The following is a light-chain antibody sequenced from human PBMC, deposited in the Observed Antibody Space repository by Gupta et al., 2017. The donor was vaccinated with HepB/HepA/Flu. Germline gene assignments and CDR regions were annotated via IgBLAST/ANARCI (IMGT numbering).Light chain of an antibody. CDR1: ESVSSN. CDR2: GAS. V-gene: IGKV3-15*01. Sequence: EIVMTQSPATLSVSPMEKATLSCRASESVSSNVAWYQQKPGQAPRLLIYGASTSATGIPARFSGSGSGTEFTLTISSLQSEDFAVYYCQQYNNWPPCSFGQGTKLEIK. J-gene: IGKJ2*04. CDR3: QQYNNWPPCS.